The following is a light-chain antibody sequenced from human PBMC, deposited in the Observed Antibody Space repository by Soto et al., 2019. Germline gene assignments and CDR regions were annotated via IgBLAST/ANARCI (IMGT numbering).Light chain of an antibody. CDR3: VAWDDSVKGPV. CDR1: SSNIGGNT. Sequence: QSVLTQPPSGSGTPGQRVTISCSGSSSNIGGNTVNWYQQVPGMAPKLLIYGNDRRPSGVPDRFSGSKSGTSASLAISGLQSEDEADYYCVAWDDSVKGPVFGGGTKLTVL. V-gene: IGLV1-44*01. J-gene: IGLJ2*01. CDR2: GND.